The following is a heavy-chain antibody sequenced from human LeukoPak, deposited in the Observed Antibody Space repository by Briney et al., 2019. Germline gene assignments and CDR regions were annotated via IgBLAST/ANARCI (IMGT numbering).Heavy chain of an antibody. CDR3: AREDRDYSPTSYSYYYMDV. J-gene: IGHJ6*03. V-gene: IGHV1-69*05. Sequence: ASVKVSCKASGGTFSSYAISWVPQAPGQGLEWMGGINPIFGTANYAQKFQGRVTITTDESTSTAYMELSRLRSEDTAVYYCAREDRDYSPTSYSYYYMDVWGKGTTVTVSS. CDR2: INPIFGTA. D-gene: IGHD4-11*01. CDR1: GGTFSSYA.